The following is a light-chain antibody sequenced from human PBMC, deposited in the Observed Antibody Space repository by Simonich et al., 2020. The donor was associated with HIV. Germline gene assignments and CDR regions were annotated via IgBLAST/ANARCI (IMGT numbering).Light chain of an antibody. J-gene: IGKJ3*01. V-gene: IGKV2-28*01. CDR3: MQALQTPFT. CDR2: LGS. Sequence: DIVMTQSPLSLPVTPGEPASIPCRSSQSLLHSNGHNYLDWYLQKPGQSPQLLIYLGSNRASGVPDRFSGSGSGTDFTLEISRVEAEDVGVYYCMQALQTPFTFGPGTKVDIK. CDR1: QSLLHSNGHNY.